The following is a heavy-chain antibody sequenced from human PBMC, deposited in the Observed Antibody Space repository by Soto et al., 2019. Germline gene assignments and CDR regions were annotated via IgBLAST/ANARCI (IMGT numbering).Heavy chain of an antibody. CDR2: TYYRSRWYY. CDR3: ARGEQYSGRIFDY. D-gene: IGHD1-26*01. J-gene: IGHJ4*01. Sequence: SQTLSLTCAITGDSVSSNSAGWSWVRQSPSRGLEWLGRTYYRSRWYYEYAVSVRGRITINPDTSKNQYSLQLNSVTPEDTAVYFCARGEQYSGRIFDYWGQGTLVTVSS. V-gene: IGHV6-1*01. CDR1: GDSVSSNSAG.